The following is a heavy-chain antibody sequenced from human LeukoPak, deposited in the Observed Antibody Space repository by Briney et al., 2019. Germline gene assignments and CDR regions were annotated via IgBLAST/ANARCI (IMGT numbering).Heavy chain of an antibody. J-gene: IGHJ5*02. CDR3: VKDLWYIVATRRVDWFDP. Sequence: PRRSLRLSCSASGFTFSSYAMHWVRQAPGKGLEYVSAISSNGGSTYYADSVKGRFTISRDNPKNTLFLQMSSLRAEDTAVYYCVKDLWYIVATRRVDWFDPWGQGTLVTVSS. V-gene: IGHV3-64D*06. CDR1: GFTFSSYA. CDR2: ISSNGGST. D-gene: IGHD5-12*01.